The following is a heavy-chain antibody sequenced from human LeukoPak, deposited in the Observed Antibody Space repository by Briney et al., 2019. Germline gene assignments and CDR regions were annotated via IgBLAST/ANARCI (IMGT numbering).Heavy chain of an antibody. V-gene: IGHV1-2*02. CDR3: AREQSPTEGMDV. CDR2: INPNSGGT. J-gene: IGHJ6*02. D-gene: IGHD4-17*01. CDR1: GYTFTGYY. Sequence: ASVKVSCKASGYTFTGYYMHWVRRAPGQGLGWMGWINPNSGGTNYAQKFQGRVTMTRDTSISTAYMERSRLRSDDTAVYYCAREQSPTEGMDVWGQGTTVTVSS.